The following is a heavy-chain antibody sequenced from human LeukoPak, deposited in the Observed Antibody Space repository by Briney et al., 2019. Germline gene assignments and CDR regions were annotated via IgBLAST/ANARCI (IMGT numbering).Heavy chain of an antibody. Sequence: GGSLRLSCAASGFTFSSYAMTWFRQAPGKGLDWVSGLSGGGSSGVSTYYADSVKGRFTISRDNSKNTRYLQINSLRAEDTAVYYCAKDRLVAARTFDYWGQGTLVTVSS. V-gene: IGHV3-23*01. CDR3: AKDRLVAARTFDY. CDR2: LSGGGSSGVST. J-gene: IGHJ4*02. CDR1: GFTFSSYA. D-gene: IGHD2-15*01.